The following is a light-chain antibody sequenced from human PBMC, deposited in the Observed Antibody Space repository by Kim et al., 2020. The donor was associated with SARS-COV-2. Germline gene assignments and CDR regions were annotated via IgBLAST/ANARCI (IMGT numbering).Light chain of an antibody. CDR2: VGTGGIVG. J-gene: IGLJ2*01. CDR1: SGYSNYK. CDR3: GADHGSGSNFVQR. V-gene: IGLV9-49*01. Sequence: PVLTQPPSASASLGASVTLTCTLSSGYSNYKVDWYQQRPGKGPRFVMRVGTGGIVGSKGDGIPDRFSVLGSGLNRYLTIKNIQEEDESDYHCGADHGSGSNFVQRFGGGTQLTVL.